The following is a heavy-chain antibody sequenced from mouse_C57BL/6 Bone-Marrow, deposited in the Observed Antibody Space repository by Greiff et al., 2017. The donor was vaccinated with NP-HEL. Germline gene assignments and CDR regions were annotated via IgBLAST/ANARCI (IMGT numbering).Heavy chain of an antibody. V-gene: IGHV1-80*01. CDR2: IYPGDGDT. D-gene: IGHD1-1*01. CDR1: GYAFSSYW. CDR3: ARGWIITTVVGDY. J-gene: IGHJ2*01. Sequence: QVQLKESGAELVKPGASVKISCKASGYAFSSYWMNWVKQRPGKGLEWIGQIYPGDGDTNYNGKFKGKATLTADKSSSTAYMQLSSLTSEDSAVYFCARGWIITTVVGDYWGQGTTLTVSS.